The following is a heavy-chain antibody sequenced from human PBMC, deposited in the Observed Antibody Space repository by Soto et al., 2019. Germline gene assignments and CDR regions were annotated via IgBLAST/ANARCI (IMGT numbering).Heavy chain of an antibody. J-gene: IGHJ4*02. CDR2: IYYSGST. CDR3: ARAIGLVDYYDSSGRVFDY. D-gene: IGHD3-22*01. V-gene: IGHV4-59*01. CDR1: GGSISSYY. Sequence: SETLSLTCTVSGGSISSYYWSWIRQPPGKGLEWIGYIYYSGSTNYNPSLKSRVTLSVDTSKNQFSLKLGSVTAADTAVYYCARAIGLVDYYDSSGRVFDYWGQGTLVTVSS.